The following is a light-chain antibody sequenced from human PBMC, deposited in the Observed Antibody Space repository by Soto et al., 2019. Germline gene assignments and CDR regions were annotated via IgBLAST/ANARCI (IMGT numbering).Light chain of an antibody. J-gene: IGKJ4*01. CDR1: KSVSNN. CDR2: AAS. Sequence: EIVMTQSPATLSVSPGERVTLSCRASKSVSNNLAWYQQKPGQAPRLLIYAASTRATGLPARFSGSGSGTQFTLTISSLQSEDFAVYYCQQYNNWPPLTFGGGTKVEIK. CDR3: QQYNNWPPLT. V-gene: IGKV3-15*01.